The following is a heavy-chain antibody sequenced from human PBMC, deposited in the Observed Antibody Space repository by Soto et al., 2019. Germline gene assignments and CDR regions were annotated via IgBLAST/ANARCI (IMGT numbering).Heavy chain of an antibody. CDR3: AKVLVGALDY. J-gene: IGHJ4*02. D-gene: IGHD1-26*01. CDR2: ISVSGGST. Sequence: GGSRRLSWGASGFTFSSYAMSWVRQAPGKGLEWVSAISVSGGSTYYADSVKGRFTISRDNSKNTLYLQMNSLRAEDTAVYYCAKVLVGALDYWGQGTLVTVSS. V-gene: IGHV3-23*01. CDR1: GFTFSSYA.